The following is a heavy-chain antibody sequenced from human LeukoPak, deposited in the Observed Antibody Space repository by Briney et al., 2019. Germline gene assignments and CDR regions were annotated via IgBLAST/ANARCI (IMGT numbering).Heavy chain of an antibody. CDR3: ARGYYDSSGYLPGNDAFDI. V-gene: IGHV4-39*07. CDR2: IYHSGST. J-gene: IGHJ3*02. D-gene: IGHD3-22*01. CDR1: GGSISSGSYY. Sequence: SETLSLTCTVSGGSISSGSYYWGWIRQPPGKGLEWIGSIYHSGSTYYNPSLKSRVTISVDTSKNQFSLKLSSVTAADTAVYYCARGYYDSSGYLPGNDAFDIWGQGTMVTVSS.